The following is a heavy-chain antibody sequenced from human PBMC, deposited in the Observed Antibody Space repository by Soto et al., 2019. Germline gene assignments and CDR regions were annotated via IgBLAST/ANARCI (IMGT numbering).Heavy chain of an antibody. D-gene: IGHD6-19*01. Sequence: GGSLRLSCAASGFTFSSYSMNWVRQAPGKGLEWVSYISSSSSTIYYADSVKGRFTISRDNAKNSLYLQMNSLRDEDTAVYYCARATTPYGSGWYSFGYWGQGTLVTVSS. J-gene: IGHJ4*02. CDR2: ISSSSSTI. CDR3: ARATTPYGSGWYSFGY. CDR1: GFTFSSYS. V-gene: IGHV3-48*02.